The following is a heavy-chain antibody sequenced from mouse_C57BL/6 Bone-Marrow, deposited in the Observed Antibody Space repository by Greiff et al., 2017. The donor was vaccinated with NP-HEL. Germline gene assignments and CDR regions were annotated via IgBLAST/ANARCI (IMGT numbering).Heavy chain of an antibody. CDR1: GFTFSSYA. D-gene: IGHD2-3*01. CDR3: ARGGWLLPPFAY. J-gene: IGHJ3*01. Sequence: DVQLVESGGGLVKPGGSLKLSCAASGFTFSSYAMSWVRQTPGKRLEWVATISDGGGYTYYPDNVKGRFTISRDNAKNNRYLQLSHLKSEDTAMDYCARGGWLLPPFAYWGQGTLVTVSA. CDR2: ISDGGGYT. V-gene: IGHV5-4*01.